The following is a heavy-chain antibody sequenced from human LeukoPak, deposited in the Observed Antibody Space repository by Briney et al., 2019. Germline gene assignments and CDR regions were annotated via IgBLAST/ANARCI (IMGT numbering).Heavy chain of an antibody. V-gene: IGHV3-48*02. Sequence: GGSLRLSCAASGFTFSSYSMNWVRQAPGKGLEWVSYISSSSSTIYYADSVKGRFTISRDNAKNSLYLQMNSLRDEGTAVYYCARPHYYDSSGYYYWGQGTLVTVSS. J-gene: IGHJ4*02. CDR1: GFTFSSYS. D-gene: IGHD3-22*01. CDR2: ISSSSSTI. CDR3: ARPHYYDSSGYYY.